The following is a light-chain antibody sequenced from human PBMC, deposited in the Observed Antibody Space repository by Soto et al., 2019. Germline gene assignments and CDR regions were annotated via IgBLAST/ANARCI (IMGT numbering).Light chain of an antibody. J-gene: IGKJ2*01. CDR2: GAS. Sequence: EIVLTQSPATLSLSPGERATLSCRASQSVSRSYLAWYQQKPGQAPRLLIYGASSRATGIPDRFSGSGSGTDFTLTISRLEPEDFAVYYCQQYGSSPPYTFGQWTKLEIK. CDR3: QQYGSSPPYT. V-gene: IGKV3-20*01. CDR1: QSVSRSY.